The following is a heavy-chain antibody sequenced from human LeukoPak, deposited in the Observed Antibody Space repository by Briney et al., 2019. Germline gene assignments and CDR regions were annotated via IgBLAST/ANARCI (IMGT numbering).Heavy chain of an antibody. D-gene: IGHD2-2*01. V-gene: IGHV3-21*01. CDR3: ARDAWDIVVVPAAALDFNWFDP. CDR2: ISSSSSYI. CDR1: GLTFSRYS. Sequence: GGSLRLSCAASGLTFSRYSMNWVRQAPGKGLEWVSSISSSSSYIYYADSVKGRFTISRDNAKNSLYLQMNSLRAEDTAVYYCARDAWDIVVVPAAALDFNWFDPWGQGTLVTVSS. J-gene: IGHJ5*02.